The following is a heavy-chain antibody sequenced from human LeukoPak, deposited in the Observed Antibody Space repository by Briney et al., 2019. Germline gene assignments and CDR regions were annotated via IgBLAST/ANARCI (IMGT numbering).Heavy chain of an antibody. CDR2: ISYDGSNK. J-gene: IGHJ6*04. D-gene: IGHD2-2*01. CDR3: ARAVRYCSSTSCPKGTYYYYYGMDV. Sequence: GRSLRLSCAASGFTFSSYAMHWVRQAPGKGLEWVVVISYDGSNKYYADSVKGRFTISRDNSKNTLYLQMNSLRAEDTAVYYCARAVRYCSSTSCPKGTYYYYYGMDVWGKGTTVTVSS. CDR1: GFTFSSYA. V-gene: IGHV3-30*04.